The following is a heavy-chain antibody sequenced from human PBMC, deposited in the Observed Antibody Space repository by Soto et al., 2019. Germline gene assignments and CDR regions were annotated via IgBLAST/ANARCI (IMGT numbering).Heavy chain of an antibody. Sequence: EVQLAESGGGLAQPGGSLRLSCAASGFTLSGYAMDWVRQAPGKGLEYVSGISSNGVGTYYAKSVQGRFTISRDNSKNTVYLQMGSLRPEDMVVYYCARRARPDFYHMDVWGKGTTVTVSS. V-gene: IGHV3-64*01. J-gene: IGHJ6*03. CDR3: ARRARPDFYHMDV. CDR1: GFTLSGYA. D-gene: IGHD6-6*01. CDR2: ISSNGVGT.